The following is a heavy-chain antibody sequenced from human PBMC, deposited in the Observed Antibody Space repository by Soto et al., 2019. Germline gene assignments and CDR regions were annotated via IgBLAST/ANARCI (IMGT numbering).Heavy chain of an antibody. CDR1: GFTFISYS. D-gene: IGHD2-21*01. CDR2: ISSSSSYI. Sequence: GSLRLSCAASGFTFISYSINLLRHSAVKGREWVSSISSSSSYIYYADSVKGRFTISRDNAKNSLYLQMNSLRAEDTAAYYWARDCGGGGPYSWFDPWGQGTLVTVSS. V-gene: IGHV3-21*01. J-gene: IGHJ5*02. CDR3: ARDCGGGGPYSWFDP.